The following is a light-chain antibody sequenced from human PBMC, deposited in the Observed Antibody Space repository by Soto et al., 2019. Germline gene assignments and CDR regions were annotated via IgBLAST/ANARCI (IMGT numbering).Light chain of an antibody. CDR1: SSDVGGYNY. Sequence: QSVLTQPPSASGSPGQSVTISCTGTSSDVGGYNYVSWYQQHPGKVPKLMIYEVTKRPSGVPARFSGSKSGNTASLTVSGLQADDEADYYCSSYAGSNKLVFGGGTKLTVL. V-gene: IGLV2-8*01. CDR3: SSYAGSNKLV. CDR2: EVT. J-gene: IGLJ3*02.